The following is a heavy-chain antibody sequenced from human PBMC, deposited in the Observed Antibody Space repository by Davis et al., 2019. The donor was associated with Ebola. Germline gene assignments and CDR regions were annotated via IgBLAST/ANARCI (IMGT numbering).Heavy chain of an antibody. V-gene: IGHV3-30*03. J-gene: IGHJ5*02. D-gene: IGHD6-13*01. CDR3: ARDFGQQLEDSNWFDP. Sequence: GESLKISCAASGFTFSSYGMHWVRQAPGKGLEWVAVISYDGSNKYYADSVKGRFTISRDNSKNTLYLQMNSLRAEDTAVYYCARDFGQQLEDSNWFDPWGQGTLVTVSS. CDR1: GFTFSSYG. CDR2: ISYDGSNK.